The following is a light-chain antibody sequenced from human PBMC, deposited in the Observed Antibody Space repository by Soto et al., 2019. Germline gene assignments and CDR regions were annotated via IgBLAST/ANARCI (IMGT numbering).Light chain of an antibody. J-gene: IGKJ1*01. CDR1: QGVSSY. CDR2: AAS. V-gene: IGKV3D-11*01. Sequence: IGLTQSPATLSLSPWERATLSCRASQGVSSYLAWYQQKPGQAPRLLIYAASNMASGIPARFSGSGPGTDFTLTISCLQSEDFATYYCQQYNSYPSTFGQGTKVEIK. CDR3: QQYNSYPST.